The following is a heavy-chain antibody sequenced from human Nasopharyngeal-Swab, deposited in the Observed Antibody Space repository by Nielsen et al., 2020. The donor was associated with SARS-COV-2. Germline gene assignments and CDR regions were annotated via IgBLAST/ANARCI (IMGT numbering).Heavy chain of an antibody. J-gene: IGHJ6*02. V-gene: IGHV4-34*01. D-gene: IGHD6-6*01. CDR2: INHSGST. CDR3: ARSRIAARLYGMDV. CDR1: GGSFSGYY. Sequence: SETLSLTCAVYGGSFSGYYWSWIRQPPGKGLEWIGEINHSGSTNYNPSLKSRVTISVDTSKNQLSLKLSSVTAADTAVYYCARSRIAARLYGMDVWGQGTTVTVSS.